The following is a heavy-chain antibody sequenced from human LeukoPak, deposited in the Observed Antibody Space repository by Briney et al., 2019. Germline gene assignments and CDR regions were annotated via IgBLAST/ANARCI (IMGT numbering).Heavy chain of an antibody. Sequence: GGSLRLSCAASGFTFSSYAMHWVRQAPGKGLEWVAVISYDGSNKYYADSVKGRFTISRDNSKNTLYLQMNSLRAEDTAVYYCAAYSSSWLDAFDIWGQGTMVTVSS. V-gene: IGHV3-30-3*01. CDR1: GFTFSSYA. CDR2: ISYDGSNK. CDR3: AAYSSSWLDAFDI. J-gene: IGHJ3*02. D-gene: IGHD6-13*01.